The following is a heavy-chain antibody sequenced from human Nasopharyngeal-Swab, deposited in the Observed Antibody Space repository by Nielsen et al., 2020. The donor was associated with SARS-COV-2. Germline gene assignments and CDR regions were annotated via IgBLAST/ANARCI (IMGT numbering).Heavy chain of an antibody. J-gene: IGHJ5*02. V-gene: IGHV3-7*03. CDR3: ASRPGPGTAFDL. Sequence: GESLKISCAASGFTFSSYSMNWVRQPPGKGLEWVANINKDGTEKNYVDSVKGRFTISRDNVKNSLYLQMDSLRVEDTAVYYCASRPGPGTAFDLWGQGTLVTVSS. D-gene: IGHD1-1*01. CDR2: INKDGTEK. CDR1: GFTFSSYS.